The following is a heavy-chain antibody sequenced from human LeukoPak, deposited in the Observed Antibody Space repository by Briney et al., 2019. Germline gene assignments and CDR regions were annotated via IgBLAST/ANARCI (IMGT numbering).Heavy chain of an antibody. D-gene: IGHD6-6*01. Sequence: PGGSLRLSCAASGFTFSSYSMNWVRQAPGKGLGWVSSISSRSSYIYYADSGKGRFTICRDNANNSLYLQMNSLRAEDTAVYYCARGPIAARLNYWGQGTLVTVSS. J-gene: IGHJ4*02. CDR1: GFTFSSYS. CDR2: ISSRSSYI. V-gene: IGHV3-21*01. CDR3: ARGPIAARLNY.